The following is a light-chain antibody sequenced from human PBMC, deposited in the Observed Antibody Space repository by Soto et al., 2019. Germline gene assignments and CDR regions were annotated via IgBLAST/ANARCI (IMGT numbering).Light chain of an antibody. CDR3: QQLNSYPRAFT. CDR1: QGISSY. J-gene: IGKJ4*01. Sequence: DIQLTQSPSFLSASVGDRVTITCRASQGISSYLAWYQQKPGKAPKLLIYAASTLQSGVPSRFSGSGSGTEFTLTISSLQPEDFATYSCQQLNSYPRAFTFGGGTKVEIK. CDR2: AAS. V-gene: IGKV1-9*01.